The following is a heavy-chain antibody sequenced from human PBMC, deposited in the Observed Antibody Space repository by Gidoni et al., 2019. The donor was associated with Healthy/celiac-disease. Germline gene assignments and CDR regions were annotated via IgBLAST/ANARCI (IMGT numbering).Heavy chain of an antibody. D-gene: IGHD6-19*01. V-gene: IGHV3-33*01. J-gene: IGHJ4*02. Sequence: QVQLVASGGGVVQPGRSLRLSCAASGFTFSSYGMHWVRQAPGKGLEWVAVIWYDGSNKYYADSVKGRFTISRDNSKNTLYLQMNSLRAEDTAVYYCARVPGYSSGLFDYWGQGTLVTVSS. CDR2: IWYDGSNK. CDR1: GFTFSSYG. CDR3: ARVPGYSSGLFDY.